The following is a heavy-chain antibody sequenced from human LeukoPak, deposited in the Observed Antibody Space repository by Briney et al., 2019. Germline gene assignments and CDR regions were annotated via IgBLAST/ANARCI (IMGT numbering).Heavy chain of an antibody. CDR1: GFTFSSYW. D-gene: IGHD3-16*01. V-gene: IGHV3-7*04. CDR2: IKQDGSEK. CDR3: ARGGGSRWLAFDY. Sequence: PGGSLRLSCAASGFTFSSYWMSWVRQAPGKGLEWVANIKQDGSEKYYVDSVKGRFTISRDNAKNSLYLQMNSLRADDTAVYYCARGGGSRWLAFDYWGQGTLVTVSS. J-gene: IGHJ4*02.